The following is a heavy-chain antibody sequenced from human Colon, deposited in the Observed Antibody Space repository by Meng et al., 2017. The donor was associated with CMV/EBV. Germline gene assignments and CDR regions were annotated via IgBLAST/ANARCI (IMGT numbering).Heavy chain of an antibody. D-gene: IGHD3-22*01. CDR2: TIPILSIA. J-gene: IGHJ4*02. V-gene: IGHV1-69*02. CDR1: GDTLSKYT. CDR3: ARAVDSGTYSPGYFDY. Sequence: GDTLSKYTLNWIRQAPGQGLEWVGRTIPILSIATYAKKFQGRVTITADKSTSTVYMHLSSLTSADTAIYFCARAVDSGTYSPGYFDYWGQGTVVTVSS.